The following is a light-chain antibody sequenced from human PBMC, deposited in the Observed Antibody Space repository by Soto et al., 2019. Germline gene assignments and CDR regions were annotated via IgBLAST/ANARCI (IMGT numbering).Light chain of an antibody. CDR3: CSYAGSSTWV. Sequence: QSALTQPASVSGSPGQSITISCTGTSSDVGSYNLVSWYQQHPGKAPKLIIYEGSKRPSGVSNRFSGSKSGNTASLTISGLQPEDEADYYCCSYAGSSTWVFGGGTKVTVL. V-gene: IGLV2-23*01. CDR2: EGS. J-gene: IGLJ3*02. CDR1: SSDVGSYNL.